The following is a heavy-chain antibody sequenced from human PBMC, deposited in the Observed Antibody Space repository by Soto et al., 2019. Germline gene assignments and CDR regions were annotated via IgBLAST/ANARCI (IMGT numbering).Heavy chain of an antibody. Sequence: GGSLRLSCAASGFSFSDYYMSWVRQAPGKGLEWVSYIGTSVTTQYYADSVKGRFTISRDNSKNLLYLQMNNLRVEDTAMYYCARDTPAYASPFDHWGQGSLVTVSS. CDR3: ARDTPAYASPFDH. CDR1: GFSFSDYY. J-gene: IGHJ4*02. CDR2: IGTSVTTQ. D-gene: IGHD2-21*01. V-gene: IGHV3-11*01.